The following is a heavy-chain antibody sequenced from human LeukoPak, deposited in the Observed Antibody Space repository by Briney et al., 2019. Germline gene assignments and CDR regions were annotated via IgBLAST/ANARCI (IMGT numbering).Heavy chain of an antibody. CDR3: ARANYYDSGGYYPGYFDP. CDR1: GGSISSYY. J-gene: IGHJ5*02. Sequence: PSETLSLICSVSGGSISSYYWSWIRQSAGKGLEWIGRIYTSGSTNYSPSLKSRDTLSVDTSKNQFSLKLSSVTAADTAVYYCARANYYDSGGYYPGYFDPWGQGTLVTVSS. V-gene: IGHV4-4*07. D-gene: IGHD3-22*01. CDR2: IYTSGST.